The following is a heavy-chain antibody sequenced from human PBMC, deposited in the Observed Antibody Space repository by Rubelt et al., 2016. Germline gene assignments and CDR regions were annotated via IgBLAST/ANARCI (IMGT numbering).Heavy chain of an antibody. V-gene: IGHV1-3*01. CDR2: INAGNGNT. CDR3: ARVGALAARKIYYFDY. D-gene: IGHD6-6*01. J-gene: IGHJ4*02. Sequence: QVQLVQSGAEVKKPGASVKVSCKASGYTFTSYAMHWVRQAPGQRLEWMGWINAGNGNTKYSQKFQGRVTSTRDTSASTAYMELSSLRSEDTAVYYCARVGALAARKIYYFDYWGQGTLVTVSS. CDR1: GYTFTSYA.